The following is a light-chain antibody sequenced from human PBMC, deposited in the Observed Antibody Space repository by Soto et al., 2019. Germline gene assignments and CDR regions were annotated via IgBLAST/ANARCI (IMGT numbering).Light chain of an antibody. CDR3: LQEYNYPLT. V-gene: IGKV1-6*01. CDR1: QGIRND. CDR2: AAS. Sequence: AIQMTQSPSSMSASVGDRVTLTCRAIQGIRNDLGWYQKKPGKDPKLLIYAASSLQSGVPSRFSGSGSGTDFTLTISRLQTEDFATYDCLQEYNYPLTFGGGTKVDIK. J-gene: IGKJ4*01.